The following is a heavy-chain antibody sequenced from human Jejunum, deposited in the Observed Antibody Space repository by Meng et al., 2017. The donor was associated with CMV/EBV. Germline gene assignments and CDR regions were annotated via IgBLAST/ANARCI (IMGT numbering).Heavy chain of an antibody. D-gene: IGHD6-13*01. CDR1: TGFY. Sequence: TGFYIYWVRQATGQGLEWVGWINPKTGDSDSAQSFKGRVTMTRDTSINTTFLDLSSLRSDDTAVLYCARGPRISSYRSSWYYFDVWGQGTLVTVSS. CDR2: INPKTGDS. J-gene: IGHJ4*02. V-gene: IGHV1-2*02. CDR3: ARGPRISSYRSSWYYFDV.